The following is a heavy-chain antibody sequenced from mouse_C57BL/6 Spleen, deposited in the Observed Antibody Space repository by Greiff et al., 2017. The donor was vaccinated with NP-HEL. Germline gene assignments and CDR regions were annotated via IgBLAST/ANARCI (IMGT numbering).Heavy chain of an antibody. CDR1: GYTFTRYW. Sequence: QVQLQQPGAELVTPGASVKLSCKASGYTFTRYWMHWVTQRPGPGLEWIGMIHPNSGSTKYNEKFKSKATLTVDKSSSTAYMQLSSLTSEDSAVYYCARLPGGFDYWGQGTTLTVSS. J-gene: IGHJ2*01. D-gene: IGHD4-1*01. CDR3: ARLPGGFDY. CDR2: IHPNSGST. V-gene: IGHV1-64*01.